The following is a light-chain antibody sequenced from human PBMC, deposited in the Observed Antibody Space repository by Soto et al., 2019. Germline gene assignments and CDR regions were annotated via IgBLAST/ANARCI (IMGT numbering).Light chain of an antibody. CDR2: EVS. CDR3: SSYTSSSNWV. J-gene: IGLJ3*02. CDR1: SSDVGGYNY. Sequence: QSALTQPASVSGSPGQSITISCNGTSSDVGGYNYVSWYQQHPGKAPKLMIYEVSNRPSGVSNRFSGSKSGNTASLTISGLQAEDEADYYCSSYTSSSNWVFGGGTKVTVL. V-gene: IGLV2-14*01.